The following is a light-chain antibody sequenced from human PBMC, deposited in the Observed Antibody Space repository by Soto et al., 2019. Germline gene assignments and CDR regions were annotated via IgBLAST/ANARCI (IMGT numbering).Light chain of an antibody. CDR3: QKYNGAPWT. J-gene: IGKJ1*01. V-gene: IGKV3-20*01. CDR1: QSFSGSY. Sequence: EIVLTQSPGTLSLSPGERATLSCRASQSFSGSYLAWYQQKPGQAPRLLIYGASSRATGVPDRFSGSGSGTDFTLTISRLEPEDFATYYCQKYNGAPWTFGRGTKVEIK. CDR2: GAS.